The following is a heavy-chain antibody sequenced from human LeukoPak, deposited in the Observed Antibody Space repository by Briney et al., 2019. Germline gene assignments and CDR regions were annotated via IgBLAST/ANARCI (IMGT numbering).Heavy chain of an antibody. CDR2: INTNTGNP. Sequence: ASVKVSCKASGYTFTSYAMNWVRQAPGQGLEWMGWINTNTGNPTYAQGFTGRFVFSLDTSVSTAYLQISSLKAEDTAVYYCARDWDSSGWASSLGYWGQGTLVTVSS. V-gene: IGHV7-4-1*02. CDR1: GYTFTSYA. D-gene: IGHD6-19*01. J-gene: IGHJ4*02. CDR3: ARDWDSSGWASSLGY.